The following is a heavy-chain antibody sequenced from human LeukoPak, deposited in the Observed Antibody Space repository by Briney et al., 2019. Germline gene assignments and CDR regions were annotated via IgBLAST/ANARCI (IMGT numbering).Heavy chain of an antibody. V-gene: IGHV3-30*18. CDR1: GFTFNSYW. CDR2: ISYDGKNK. Sequence: GGSLRLSCAASGFTFNSYWMTWFRQAPGKGLEWVAVISYDGKNKYYADSVMGRLTITRENSKNTLYLQMNRLRSEDTAVYYCAKGLFDFWSGYDHYYYGMDVWGQGTTVTVSS. CDR3: AKGLFDFWSGYDHYYYGMDV. J-gene: IGHJ6*02. D-gene: IGHD3-3*01.